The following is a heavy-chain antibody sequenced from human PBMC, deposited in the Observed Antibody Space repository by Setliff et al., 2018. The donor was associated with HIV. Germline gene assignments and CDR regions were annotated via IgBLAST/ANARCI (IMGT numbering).Heavy chain of an antibody. Sequence: SVKVSCKASGGTLTTYGISWVRQAPGQGLEWMGQIIPIFGTTNYAQKFQGRVTMTTDTSTTTAYMELRSLRSDDTAVYYCARGPPIVVVPAALLTFDYWGQGTLVTVSS. V-gene: IGHV1-69*05. CDR2: IIPIFGTT. CDR1: GGTLTTYG. CDR3: ARGPPIVVVPAALLTFDY. D-gene: IGHD2-2*01. J-gene: IGHJ4*02.